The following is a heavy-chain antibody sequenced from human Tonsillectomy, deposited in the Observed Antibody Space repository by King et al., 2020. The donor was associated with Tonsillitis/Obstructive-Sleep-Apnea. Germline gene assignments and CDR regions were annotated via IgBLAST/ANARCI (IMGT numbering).Heavy chain of an antibody. CDR2: IRGKAYGGTT. Sequence: VQLVESGGGLVQPGRSLRLSCTPSGFTFGDXGVSWVRQAPGKGLEWVGFIRGKAYGGTTDYAASLKGRFSISRDDSKSIAYLQMNSLKSEDTAVYYCTXXRSSXXXGXXXEEXYXYYMXVWGKXTTVTV. V-gene: IGHV3-49*04. J-gene: IGHJ6*03. D-gene: IGHD3-10*01. CDR3: TXXRSSXXXGXXXEEXYXYYMXV. CDR1: GFTFGDXG.